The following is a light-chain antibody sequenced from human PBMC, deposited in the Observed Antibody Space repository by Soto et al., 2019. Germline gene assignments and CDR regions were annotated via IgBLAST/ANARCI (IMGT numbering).Light chain of an antibody. Sequence: SYELTQPPSVSVAPGQTARVTCGGANIARKGVHWYRQTPGQAPVMVLYDDSARPSGIPERFSGSNSGNTATLTISNIEAGDEADYYCQVWDYTSEQTYVFGSGTKVTV. J-gene: IGLJ1*01. V-gene: IGLV3-21*02. CDR1: NIARKG. CDR2: DDS. CDR3: QVWDYTSEQTYV.